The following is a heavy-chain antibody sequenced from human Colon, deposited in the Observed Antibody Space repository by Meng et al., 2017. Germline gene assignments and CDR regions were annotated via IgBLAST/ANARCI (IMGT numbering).Heavy chain of an antibody. CDR2: IMPSVGDA. V-gene: IGHV1-2*06. CDR1: GYTFTGYY. D-gene: IGHD3-10*01. J-gene: IGHJ4*02. Sequence: QGQLGQSGAEVKKPGASVKVSCKASGYTFTGYYMHWVRQAPGQGLEWMGRIMPSVGDASSAEKFQGRLTLTWDTSIDTAYMDLSSLRSDDSAIYYCVRDGSYYDFDYWGQGTLVTVSS. CDR3: VRDGSYYDFDY.